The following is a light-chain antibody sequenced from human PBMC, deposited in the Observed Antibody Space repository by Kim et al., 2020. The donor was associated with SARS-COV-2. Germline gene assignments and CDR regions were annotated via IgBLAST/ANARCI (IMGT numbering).Light chain of an antibody. J-gene: IGKJ4*01. Sequence: EIVLTQSPATLSVSPGESVTLSCRASQSISRSLAWYQQKPGQAPTLLIYGAASRPADVPGRFRGSGSGTQFTLTISSLQSEDFAVYYCQQSITFGGGTKLEI. V-gene: IGKV3-15*01. CDR1: QSISRS. CDR3: QQSIT. CDR2: GAA.